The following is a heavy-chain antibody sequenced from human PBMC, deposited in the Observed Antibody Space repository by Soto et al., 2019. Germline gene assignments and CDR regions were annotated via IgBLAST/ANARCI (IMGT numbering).Heavy chain of an antibody. CDR1: GFTFTSSA. CDR2: IVVGSGNT. CDR3: AASTYCSGGSCYSGGGDY. J-gene: IGHJ4*02. Sequence: QMQLVQSGPEVKKPGTSVKVSCKASGFTFTSSAVQWVRQARGQRLEWIGWIVVGSGNTNYAQKFQERVTITRDMSTSTAYMGLSSLRSEATAVYYCAASTYCSGGSCYSGGGDYWGQGTLVTVSS. V-gene: IGHV1-58*01. D-gene: IGHD2-15*01.